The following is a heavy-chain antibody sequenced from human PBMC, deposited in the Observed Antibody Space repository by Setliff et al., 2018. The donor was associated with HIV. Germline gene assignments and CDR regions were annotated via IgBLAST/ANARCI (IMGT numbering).Heavy chain of an antibody. J-gene: IGHJ4*02. V-gene: IGHV4-34*01. Sequence: NPSETLSLTCAVYGGSFNDYYWTWIRQPPGKGLEWIGEIDHSGSTKYHASLKSRITISVDTSKNQFSLKLSSVTAADTAVYYCGRENPGDYWGQGTLVTVSS. CDR3: GRENPGDY. CDR2: IDHSGST. D-gene: IGHD3-10*01. CDR1: GGSFNDYY.